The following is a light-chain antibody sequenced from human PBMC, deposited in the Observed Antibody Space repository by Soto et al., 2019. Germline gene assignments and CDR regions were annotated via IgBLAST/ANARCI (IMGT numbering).Light chain of an antibody. V-gene: IGKV1-39*01. J-gene: IGKJ1*01. Sequence: DIQMTQSPSSLSASVGDRTTITCRASHSIDTYLSWYQLKPGKAPRLLIYAASNLQRGVPSRFTGSGSGTDFTLTINNLQPDDFAVYYCQQCFSIPPTFGHGTKVETK. CDR1: HSIDTY. CDR2: AAS. CDR3: QQCFSIPPT.